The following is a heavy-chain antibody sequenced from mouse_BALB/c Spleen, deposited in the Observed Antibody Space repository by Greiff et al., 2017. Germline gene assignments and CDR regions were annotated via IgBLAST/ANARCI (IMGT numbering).Heavy chain of an antibody. V-gene: IGHV5-6-3*01. CDR3: ARDGWDGSFDY. J-gene: IGHJ2*01. D-gene: IGHD4-1*01. Sequence: EVKLMESGGGLVQPGGSLKLSCAASGFTFSSYGMSWVRQTPDKRLELVATINSNGGSTYYPDSVKGRFTISRDNAKNTLYLQMSSLKSEDTAMYYCARDGWDGSFDYWGQGTTLTVSS. CDR2: INSNGGST. CDR1: GFTFSSYG.